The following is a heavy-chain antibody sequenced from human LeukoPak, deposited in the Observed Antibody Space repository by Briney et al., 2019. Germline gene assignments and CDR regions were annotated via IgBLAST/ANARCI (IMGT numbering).Heavy chain of an antibody. CDR2: ISSSGSTI. CDR3: ARDGGYSSSWYRPNYYYYYMDV. V-gene: IGHV3-11*04. D-gene: IGHD6-13*01. J-gene: IGHJ6*03. CDR1: GFTFSDYY. Sequence: GGSLRLSCAASGFTFSDYYMSWIRQAPGKGLEWVSYISSSGSTIYYADSVKGRFTISRDNAKNSLYLQMNSLRAEDTAVYYCARDGGYSSSWYRPNYYYYYMDVWGKGTTVTISS.